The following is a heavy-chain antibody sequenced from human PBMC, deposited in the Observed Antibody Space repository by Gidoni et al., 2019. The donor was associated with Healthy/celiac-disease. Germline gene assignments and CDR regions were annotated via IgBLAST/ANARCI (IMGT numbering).Heavy chain of an antibody. Sequence: QVQLVQSGAEVKKPGSSVKVSCKASGGTFSSYAISWVRQAPGTGLEWMGGIIPIFGTANYAQKFQGRVTITADKSTSTAYRELSSLRSEDTAVYYCAWGYDYIWGSYRYRDYGMDVWGQGTTVTVSS. D-gene: IGHD3-16*02. J-gene: IGHJ6*02. V-gene: IGHV1-69*06. CDR1: GGTFSSYA. CDR3: AWGYDYIWGSYRYRDYGMDV. CDR2: IIPIFGTA.